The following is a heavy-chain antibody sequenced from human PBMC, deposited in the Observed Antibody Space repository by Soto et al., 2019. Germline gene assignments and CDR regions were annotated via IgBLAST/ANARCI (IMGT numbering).Heavy chain of an antibody. CDR2: VYYSGTT. CDR1: GGSVSNKTYY. CDR3: ARTTAVPNTLRSRYFFDY. D-gene: IGHD4-17*01. J-gene: IGHJ4*02. Sequence: SETLSLTCSVSGGSVSNKTYYWSWIRQPPGKRLELIGYVYYSGTTNYNPSLKSRVTISVDLSNNQFSLRLSSVTTADTALYYCARTTAVPNTLRSRYFFDYWGQGTLVTVSS. V-gene: IGHV4-61*01.